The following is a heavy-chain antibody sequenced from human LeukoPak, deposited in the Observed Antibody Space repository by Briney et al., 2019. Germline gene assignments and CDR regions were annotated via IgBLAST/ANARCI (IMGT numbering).Heavy chain of an antibody. CDR1: GGYISGHY. CDR2: ISNSGGS. V-gene: IGHV4-4*08. Sequence: PSETLSLTCTVSGGYISGHYWGWIRQPPGKGLEWIGYISNSGGSNYNPSLESRVTISVDTSKNQFSLKLSSVTAADTAVYYCARDTVTRYYYYYMDVWGKGTTVTVSS. CDR3: ARDTVTRYYYYYMDV. D-gene: IGHD4-11*01. J-gene: IGHJ6*03.